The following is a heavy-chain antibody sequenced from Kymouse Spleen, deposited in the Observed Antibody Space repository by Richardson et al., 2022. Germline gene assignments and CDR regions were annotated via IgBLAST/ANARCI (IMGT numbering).Heavy chain of an antibody. Sequence: QVQLVESGGGVVQPGRSLRLSCAASGFTFSSYGMHWVRQAPGKGLEWVAVIWYDGSNKYYADSVKGRFTISRDNSKNTLYLQMNSLRAEDTAVYYCARDGIAALFDYWGQGTLVTVSS. CDR3: ARDGIAALFDY. CDR1: GFTFSSYG. J-gene: IGHJ4*02. D-gene: IGHD6-6*01. CDR2: IWYDGSNK. V-gene: IGHV3-33*01.